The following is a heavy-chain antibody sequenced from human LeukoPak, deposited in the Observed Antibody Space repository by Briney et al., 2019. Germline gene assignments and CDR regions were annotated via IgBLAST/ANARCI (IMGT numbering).Heavy chain of an antibody. V-gene: IGHV4-34*01. J-gene: IGHJ4*02. CDR3: ARGAARRDGYK. CDR1: GGSFTGYY. Sequence: SETLSLTCAVYGGSFTGYYWSWIRQPPGKGLEWIGEINHSGSTNYNPSLKSRVTISVDTSKNQFSLKLSSVAAADTAVYYCARGAARRDGYKWGQGTLVTVSS. CDR2: INHSGST. D-gene: IGHD5-12*01.